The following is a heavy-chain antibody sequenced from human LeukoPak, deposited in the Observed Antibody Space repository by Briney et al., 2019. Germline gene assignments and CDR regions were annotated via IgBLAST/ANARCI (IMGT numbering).Heavy chain of an antibody. CDR3: ARHKDWWLRYFDY. D-gene: IGHD5-12*01. V-gene: IGHV4-39*01. J-gene: IGHJ4*02. Sequence: SETLSLTCTVSGGSISSSSYYWGWIRQPPGKGLEWIGSIYYSGSTYYNPSLKSRVTISVDTSKNQFSLKLSSVTAADTAEYYCARHKDWWLRYFDYWGQGTLVTVSS. CDR2: IYYSGST. CDR1: GGSISSSSYY.